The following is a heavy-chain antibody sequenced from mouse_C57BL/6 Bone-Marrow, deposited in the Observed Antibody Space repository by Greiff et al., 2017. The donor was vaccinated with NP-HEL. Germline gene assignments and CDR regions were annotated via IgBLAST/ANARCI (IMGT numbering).Heavy chain of an antibody. CDR3: ARAYPDY. Sequence: VQLHQSGPELVKPGASVKISCKASGYTFTDYYMNWVKQSHGKSLEWIGDINPNNGGTSYNQKFKGKATLTVDKSSSTAYMELRSLTSEDSAVYYCARAYPDYWGQGTTLTVSS. CDR1: GYTFTDYY. V-gene: IGHV1-26*01. D-gene: IGHD2-10*01. J-gene: IGHJ2*01. CDR2: INPNNGGT.